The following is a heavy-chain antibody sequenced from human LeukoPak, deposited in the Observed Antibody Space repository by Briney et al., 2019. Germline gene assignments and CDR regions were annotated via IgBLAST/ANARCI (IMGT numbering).Heavy chain of an antibody. Sequence: PGGSLRLSCAASGFTFSSYSMNWVRQAPGKGLEWVSYISSSSTIYYADSVKGRFTISRDNAKNSLYLQMNSLRVEDTAVYYCARLSGYYSVYWGQGTLVTVSS. CDR2: ISSSSTI. V-gene: IGHV3-48*01. D-gene: IGHD3-3*01. CDR3: ARLSGYYSVY. CDR1: GFTFSSYS. J-gene: IGHJ4*02.